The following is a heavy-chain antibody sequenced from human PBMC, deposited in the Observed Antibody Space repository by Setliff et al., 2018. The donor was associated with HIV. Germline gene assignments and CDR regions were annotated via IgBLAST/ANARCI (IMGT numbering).Heavy chain of an antibody. CDR3: AREAYFFASGTYYFDS. V-gene: IGHV4-59*11. Sequence: SETLSLTCTVSGGSISSHYWSWIRQPPGKGLEWIGSIHYSGSTNYNPSLKSRVTISVDTSKNQFSLKLSSVTAADTALYFCAREAYFFASGTYYFDSWGQGTQVTVS. CDR2: IHYSGST. J-gene: IGHJ4*02. D-gene: IGHD3-10*01. CDR1: GGSISSHY.